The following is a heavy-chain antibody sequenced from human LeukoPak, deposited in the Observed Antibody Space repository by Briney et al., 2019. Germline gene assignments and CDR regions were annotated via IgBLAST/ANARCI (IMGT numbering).Heavy chain of an antibody. CDR2: IRYDGSNK. D-gene: IGHD2-2*01. CDR1: GFTFSSYG. CDR3: AKLGCSSTSCYHI. J-gene: IGHJ3*02. V-gene: IGHV3-30*02. Sequence: GGSLRLSCAASGFTFSSYGIHWVRQAPGKGLEWVAFIRYDGSNKYYADSVKGRFTISRDNSKNTLYLQMSSLRAEDTAVYYCAKLGCSSTSCYHIWGQGTMVTVSS.